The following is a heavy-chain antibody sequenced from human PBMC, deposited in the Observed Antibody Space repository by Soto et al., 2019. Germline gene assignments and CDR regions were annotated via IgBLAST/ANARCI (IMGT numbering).Heavy chain of an antibody. D-gene: IGHD2-21*02. Sequence: ASVKVSCKASGYTFTSYYMHWVRQAPGRGLEWMGIINPGGGSTSYAQKFQGRVTMTRDTSTSTVYMELSSPRSEDTAVYYCARGWCGDCYPSEDWFDPWGQGTLVTVSS. V-gene: IGHV1-46*01. CDR1: GYTFTSYY. CDR3: ARGWCGDCYPSEDWFDP. J-gene: IGHJ5*02. CDR2: INPGGGST.